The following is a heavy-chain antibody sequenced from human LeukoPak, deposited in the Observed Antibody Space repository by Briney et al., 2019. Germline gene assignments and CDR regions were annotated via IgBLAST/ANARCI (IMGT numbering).Heavy chain of an antibody. J-gene: IGHJ4*02. V-gene: IGHV4-39*01. D-gene: IGHD6-19*01. CDR1: GGSISSSSYY. CDR3: ASLGIAVAESDY. Sequence: SETLSLTCTVSGGSISSSSYYWGWIRPPPGKGLEWIGSIYYSGSTYYNPSLKSRVTISVDTSKNQFSLKLSSVTAADTAVYYCASLGIAVAESDYWGQGTLVTVSS. CDR2: IYYSGST.